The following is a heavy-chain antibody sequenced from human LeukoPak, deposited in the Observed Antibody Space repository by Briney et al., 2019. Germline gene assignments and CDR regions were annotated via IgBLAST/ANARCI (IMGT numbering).Heavy chain of an antibody. Sequence: GESLQISYQGSGYSFTSYWIGWVRQMPGKGLEWMGIVYPGDSDTRYSPSFQGQVTISADKSISTAYLQWSSLKASDTAMYYCARRVVGADVFDYWGQGTLVTVSS. V-gene: IGHV5-51*01. D-gene: IGHD1-26*01. J-gene: IGHJ4*02. CDR1: GYSFTSYW. CDR2: VYPGDSDT. CDR3: ARRVVGADVFDY.